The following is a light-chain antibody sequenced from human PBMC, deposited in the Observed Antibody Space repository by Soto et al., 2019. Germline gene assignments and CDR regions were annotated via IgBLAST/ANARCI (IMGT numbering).Light chain of an antibody. CDR1: ISDVGSSGP. Sequence: QSALTQPASVSGSPGQSITICCSGSISDVGSSGPVSWYQHHPGQVPKLIIYEGSRRPSGVSSRFSGSKTGNTASLTITGLQAEDEANYYCCAYVGARTYFFGNGTKLTVL. CDR2: EGS. V-gene: IGLV2-23*01. J-gene: IGLJ1*01. CDR3: CAYVGARTYF.